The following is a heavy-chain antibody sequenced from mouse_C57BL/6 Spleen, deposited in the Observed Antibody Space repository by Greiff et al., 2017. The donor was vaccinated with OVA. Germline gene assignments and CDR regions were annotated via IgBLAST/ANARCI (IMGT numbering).Heavy chain of an antibody. CDR2: ISYDGSN. CDR1: GYSITSGYY. CDR3: ARDLYYDYLFAY. J-gene: IGHJ3*01. V-gene: IGHV3-6*01. Sequence: EVKLMESGPGLVKPSQSLSLTCSVTGYSITSGYYWNWIRQFPGNKLEWMGYISYDGSNNYNPSLKNRISITRDTYKNQFFLKLNSVTTEDTATYYCARDLYYDYLFAYWGQGTLVTVSA. D-gene: IGHD2-4*01.